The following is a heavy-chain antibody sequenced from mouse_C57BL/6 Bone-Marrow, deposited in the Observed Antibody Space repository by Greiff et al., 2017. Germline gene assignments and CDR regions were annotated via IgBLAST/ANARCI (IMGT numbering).Heavy chain of an antibody. CDR3: ARRDYYYGSGDYYAMDY. CDR1: GYSFTGYY. V-gene: IGHV1-42*01. Sequence: VQMKQSGPELVKPGASVKISCKASGYSFTGYYMNWVKQSPEKSLEWIGEINPSTGGTTYNQKFKAKATLTVDKSSSTAYMQLKSLTSEDSAVYYCARRDYYYGSGDYYAMDYWGQGTSVTVSS. CDR2: INPSTGGT. D-gene: IGHD1-1*01. J-gene: IGHJ4*01.